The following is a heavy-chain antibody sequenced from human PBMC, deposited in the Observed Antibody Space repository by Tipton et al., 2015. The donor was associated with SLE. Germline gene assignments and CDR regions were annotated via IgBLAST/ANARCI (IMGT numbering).Heavy chain of an antibody. Sequence: TLSLTCAVSGGSISSGDYSWSWIRQPPGKGLEWIGYIYHSGSIYYNPSLKSRVTISVDRSKNQFSLKLSSVTAADTAVYYCASGRLRYFDWLYRFDYWGQGILVTVSS. CDR3: ASGRLRYFDWLYRFDY. CDR2: IYHSGSI. J-gene: IGHJ4*02. CDR1: GGSISSGDYS. V-gene: IGHV4-30-2*01. D-gene: IGHD3-9*01.